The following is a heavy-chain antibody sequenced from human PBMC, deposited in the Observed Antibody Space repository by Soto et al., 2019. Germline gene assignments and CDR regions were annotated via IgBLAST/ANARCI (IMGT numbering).Heavy chain of an antibody. D-gene: IGHD4-17*01. CDR3: ARADAYGDYDY. V-gene: IGHV1-46*01. Sequence: QVQLVQSGAEVEKPGASVKVTCKASGYTFINYYMHWVRQAPGQGLEWMGIINPTGGSTTFAQKFQGRVTVTRDTSTGKVYMELSSLRSDDTAVYYCARADAYGDYDYWGQGTLVTVSS. CDR1: GYTFINYY. J-gene: IGHJ4*02. CDR2: INPTGGST.